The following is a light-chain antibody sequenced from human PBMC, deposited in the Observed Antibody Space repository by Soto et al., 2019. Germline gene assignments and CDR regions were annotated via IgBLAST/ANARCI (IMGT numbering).Light chain of an antibody. CDR2: LNSDGSH. CDR3: QTWGTGIHV. J-gene: IGLJ2*01. CDR1: SGHSSYA. V-gene: IGLV4-69*01. Sequence: QSLLTQSPSASASLGASVKLTCTLSSGHSSYAIAWHQQQPEKGPRYLMKLNSDGSHSKGDGIPDRFSGSSSGAERYLTISSLQSEDEADYYCQTWGTGIHVFGGGTKLTV.